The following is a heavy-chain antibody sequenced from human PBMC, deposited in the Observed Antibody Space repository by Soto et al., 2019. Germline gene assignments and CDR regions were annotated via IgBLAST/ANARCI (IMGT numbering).Heavy chain of an antibody. Sequence: QVQLVQSGAEVKKPGDSVQVSCKTSGYNFISSEISWVRQAPGQGLELMGWMNPHTGETDATRKFQGRLTMNRNISITRAYLELSSLTSEDTAVDSCAKKHSGSSLAYWGQLSLVTVSS. J-gene: IGHJ4*02. V-gene: IGHV1-8*02. CDR1: GYNFISSE. CDR3: AKKHSGSSLAY. D-gene: IGHD6-6*01. CDR2: MNPHTGET.